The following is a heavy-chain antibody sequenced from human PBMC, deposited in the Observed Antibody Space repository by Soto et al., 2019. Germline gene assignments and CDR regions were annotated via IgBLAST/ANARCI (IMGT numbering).Heavy chain of an antibody. J-gene: IGHJ2*01. CDR3: ARGDYSTSSRWQWYFDL. D-gene: IGHD6-6*01. CDR2: ISGFHGNT. CDR1: GYSFSTYG. V-gene: IGHV1-18*01. Sequence: QVQLVQSGAEVKKPGASVKVSCEASGYSFSTYGLAWVRQAPGQGLEWMAWISGFHGNTKYAENFQDRVTVTTDTSTSTGYLELGSLRSDDTALYYCARGDYSTSSRWQWYFDLWGRGTLLTVSS.